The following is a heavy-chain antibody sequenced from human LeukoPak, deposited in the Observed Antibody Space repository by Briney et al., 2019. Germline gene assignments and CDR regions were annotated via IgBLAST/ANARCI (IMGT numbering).Heavy chain of an antibody. D-gene: IGHD6-13*01. V-gene: IGHV4-59*08. CDR1: SGSISYYY. Sequence: SETLSLTCTVSSGSISYYYWSWIRQPPGKGLEWIGYIYYSGSTNYNPSLKSRVTISVDTSKNQFSLKLSSVTAADTAVYYCARRGYSSTWGLDYWGQGTLVTVSS. CDR3: ARRGYSSTWGLDY. CDR2: IYYSGST. J-gene: IGHJ4*02.